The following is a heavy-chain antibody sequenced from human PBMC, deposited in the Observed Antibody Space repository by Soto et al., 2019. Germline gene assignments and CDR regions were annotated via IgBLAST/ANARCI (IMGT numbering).Heavy chain of an antibody. D-gene: IGHD3-22*01. V-gene: IGHV3-23*01. J-gene: IGHJ4*02. CDR3: AKPISGYCAPSAH. CDR2: ISDSGGST. CDR1: GFTFSSFA. Sequence: LRLSCAASGFTFSSFAMSWVRQAPGKGLEWVSVISDSGGSTYYADSVRGRFTISRDNSKSTLFLQMNSLRGDDTAIYYCAKPISGYCAPSAHWGQGTQVTGSA.